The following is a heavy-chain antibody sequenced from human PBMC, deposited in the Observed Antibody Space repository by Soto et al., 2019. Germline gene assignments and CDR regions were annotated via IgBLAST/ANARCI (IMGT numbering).Heavy chain of an antibody. CDR2: IKHSGSS. D-gene: IGHD6-19*01. CDR3: ARGGSSDWQVALDI. V-gene: IGHV4-34*01. J-gene: IGHJ3*02. CDR1: AGSFSHYY. Sequence: QVQQQPWGAGLLKPSETLSLTCAVYAGSFSHYYWNWIRQSPGKGLEWIGKIKHSGSSNYNPSLRSRVSISVDRSKIQCSLRLTSVTAADTAVYYCARGGSSDWQVALDIWGQGTMVTVSS.